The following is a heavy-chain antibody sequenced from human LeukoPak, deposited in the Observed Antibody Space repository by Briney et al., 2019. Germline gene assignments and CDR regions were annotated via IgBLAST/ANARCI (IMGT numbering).Heavy chain of an antibody. CDR1: GGSISSSSYY. V-gene: IGHV4-39*07. Sequence: PSETLSLTCTVSGGSISSSSYYWGWIRQPPGKGLEWIGSIYYSGSTYYNPSLKSRVTISVDTSKNQFSLKLSSVTAADTAVYYCARTTTRLDYWGQGTLVTVSS. D-gene: IGHD1-1*01. CDR2: IYYSGST. CDR3: ARTTTRLDY. J-gene: IGHJ4*02.